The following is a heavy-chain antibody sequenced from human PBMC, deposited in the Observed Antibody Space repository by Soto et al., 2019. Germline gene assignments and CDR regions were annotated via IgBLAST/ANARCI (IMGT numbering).Heavy chain of an antibody. CDR2: ISYDGSNK. V-gene: IGHV3-30*03. CDR1: GFTFSSYG. J-gene: IGHJ4*02. CDR3: AAEEVIAAAGPDY. Sequence: GSLRLSCAASGFTFSSYGMHWVRQAPGKGLEWVAVISYDGSNKYYADSVKGRFTISRDNSKNTLYLQMNSLRAEDTAVYYCAAEEVIAAAGPDYWGQGTLVTVSS. D-gene: IGHD6-13*01.